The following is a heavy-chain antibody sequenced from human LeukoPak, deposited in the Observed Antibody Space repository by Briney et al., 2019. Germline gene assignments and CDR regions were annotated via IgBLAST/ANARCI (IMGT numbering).Heavy chain of an antibody. Sequence: SETLSLTCTVSGGSISSGDYYWSWIRQPPGKGLEWIGYIYYSGSTYYNPSLKSRVTISVDTSKNQFSLNLNSVTAADTAVYYCARAVSNTRNAFDIWGQGTMVTVSS. J-gene: IGHJ3*02. V-gene: IGHV4-30-4*01. CDR2: IYYSGST. D-gene: IGHD5/OR15-5a*01. CDR3: ARAVSNTRNAFDI. CDR1: GGSISSGDYY.